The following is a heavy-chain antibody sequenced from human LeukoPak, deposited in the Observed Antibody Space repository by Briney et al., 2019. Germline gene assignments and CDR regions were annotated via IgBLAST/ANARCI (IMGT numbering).Heavy chain of an antibody. D-gene: IGHD6-13*01. Sequence: TLSLTCTVSGGSISSGSYYWSWIRQPAGKGLEWIGRIYTSGSTNYNPSLKSRVTISVDTSKNQFSLKLSSVTAADTAVYYCATIAAAATAHFDYWGQGTLVTVFS. CDR1: GGSISSGSYY. V-gene: IGHV4-61*02. CDR2: IYTSGST. CDR3: ATIAAAATAHFDY. J-gene: IGHJ4*02.